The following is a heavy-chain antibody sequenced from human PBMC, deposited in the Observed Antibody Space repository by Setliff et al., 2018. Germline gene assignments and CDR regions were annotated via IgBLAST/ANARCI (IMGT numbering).Heavy chain of an antibody. J-gene: IGHJ3*02. Sequence: GASVKVSCKASGYTFTSYGISWVRQAPGQGLEWMGWISAYNGNTNYAQRFQGRVTITADKSTSTAYMELSRLRSEDTAVYYCAISTIFGVVSPTPDAFDIWGQGTMVTVSS. V-gene: IGHV1-18*01. CDR3: AISTIFGVVSPTPDAFDI. CDR2: ISAYNGNT. D-gene: IGHD3-3*01. CDR1: GYTFTSYG.